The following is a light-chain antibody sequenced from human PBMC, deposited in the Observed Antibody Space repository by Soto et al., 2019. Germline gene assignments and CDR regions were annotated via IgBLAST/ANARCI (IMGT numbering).Light chain of an antibody. V-gene: IGKV1-33*01. Sequence: DIQMTQPPSSLSASVGDRVTITCRASQGISTYLNRYQQKPGKAPKLLIYAASSLQSGVPSRFSGSGSGTHFTFTISSLQTEDIGTYYCQQYDILPITFGRGTRLENK. CDR2: AAS. CDR3: QQYDILPIT. J-gene: IGKJ5*01. CDR1: QGISTY.